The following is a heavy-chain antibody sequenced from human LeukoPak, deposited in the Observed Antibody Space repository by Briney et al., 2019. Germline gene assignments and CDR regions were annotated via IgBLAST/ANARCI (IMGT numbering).Heavy chain of an antibody. V-gene: IGHV3-15*01. Sequence: GGSLRLSCAASGFTFNDAWMSWVRQAPGKGLEWVGRIKTKSDGGTTDYAAPVKDRFTISRDDSKNTLYLQMNSLKIEDTAVYYCTTDQSESTYYYYYYYMDVWGKGTTVTVSS. CDR1: GFTFNDAW. D-gene: IGHD3-3*01. CDR3: TTDQSESTYYYYYYYMDV. J-gene: IGHJ6*03. CDR2: IKTKSDGGTT.